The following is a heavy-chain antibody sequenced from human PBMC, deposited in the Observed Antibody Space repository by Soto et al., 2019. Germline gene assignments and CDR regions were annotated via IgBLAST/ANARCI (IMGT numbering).Heavy chain of an antibody. CDR1: GFTFSYYW. CDR2: IHSDGSST. D-gene: IGHD1-26*01. V-gene: IGHV3-74*01. Sequence: EVQLVESGGGLVQPGESLRLSCAASGFTFSYYWMHWVRQAPGKGLVWVSRIHSDGSSTTYADSVKGRFTISRDNARNTVCLQMNSLRVEDTAVYYCARGDRGAFDIWGQGTVVTVSS. J-gene: IGHJ3*02. CDR3: ARGDRGAFDI.